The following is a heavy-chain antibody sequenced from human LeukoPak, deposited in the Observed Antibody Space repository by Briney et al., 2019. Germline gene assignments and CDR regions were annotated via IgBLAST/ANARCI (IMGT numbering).Heavy chain of an antibody. CDR1: GFTLSSFA. Sequence: GGSLRLSCSASGFTLSSFARHWVRQAPGKGLEYVSAISSNGGSTYYADSVKGRFTISRDNSKNTLYLQMRSLRAQDTAVYYCVKDYNWNSFHYWGQGTLVTVSS. D-gene: IGHD1/OR15-1a*01. CDR3: VKDYNWNSFHY. V-gene: IGHV3-64D*09. CDR2: ISSNGGST. J-gene: IGHJ4*02.